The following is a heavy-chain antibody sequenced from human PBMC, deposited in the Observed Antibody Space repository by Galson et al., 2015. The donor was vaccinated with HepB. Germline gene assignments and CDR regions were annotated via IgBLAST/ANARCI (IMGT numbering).Heavy chain of an antibody. V-gene: IGHV1-8*01. CDR1: GYTFTSYD. CDR2: MNPNSGNT. Sequence: SVKVSCKASGYTFTSYDINWVRQATGQGLEWMGWMNPNSGNTGYAQKFQGRVTMTRNTSISTAYMELSSLRSEDTAVYYCARGFPGEVVPAAFYYMDVWAKGPRSPSP. J-gene: IGHJ6*03. D-gene: IGHD2-2*01. CDR3: ARGFPGEVVPAAFYYMDV.